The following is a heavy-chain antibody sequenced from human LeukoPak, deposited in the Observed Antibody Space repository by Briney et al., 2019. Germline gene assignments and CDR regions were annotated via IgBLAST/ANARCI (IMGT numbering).Heavy chain of an antibody. Sequence: GGSLRLSCAASGFTFSSYSMNRVRQAPGKGLEWVSSISSSSSYIYYADSVKGRFTISRDNAKNSLYLQMNSLRAEDTAVYYCARGEHGSSWSPYYFDYWGQGTLVTVSS. CDR2: ISSSSSYI. CDR3: ARGEHGSSWSPYYFDY. V-gene: IGHV3-21*01. D-gene: IGHD6-13*01. CDR1: GFTFSSYS. J-gene: IGHJ4*02.